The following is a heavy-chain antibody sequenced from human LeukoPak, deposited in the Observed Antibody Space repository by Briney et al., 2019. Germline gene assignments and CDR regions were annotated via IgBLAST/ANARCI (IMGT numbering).Heavy chain of an antibody. D-gene: IGHD3-22*01. CDR2: IYYSGST. V-gene: IGHV4-39*07. Sequence: SETLSLTCTVSGGSISSSSYYWGWIRQPPGKGLEWIGSIYYSGSTYYNPSLKSRVTISVDTSKNQFSLKLSSVTAADTAVYYCARSSEYYYDSSGYSPNYFDYWGQGTLVTVSS. J-gene: IGHJ4*02. CDR3: ARSSEYYYDSSGYSPNYFDY. CDR1: GGSISSSSYY.